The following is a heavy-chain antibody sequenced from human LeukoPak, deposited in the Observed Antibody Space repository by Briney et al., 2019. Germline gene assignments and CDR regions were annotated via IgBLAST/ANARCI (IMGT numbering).Heavy chain of an antibody. CDR3: AKGVRITIFGVAATPPDY. Sequence: GGSLRLSCAASGFTFSSYGMHWVRQAPGKGLEWVAVISYDGSNKYYADSVKVRFTISRDNSKNTLYLQMNSLRAEDTAVYYCAKGVRITIFGVAATPPDYWGQGTLVTVSS. D-gene: IGHD3-3*01. CDR1: GFTFSSYG. V-gene: IGHV3-30*18. J-gene: IGHJ4*02. CDR2: ISYDGSNK.